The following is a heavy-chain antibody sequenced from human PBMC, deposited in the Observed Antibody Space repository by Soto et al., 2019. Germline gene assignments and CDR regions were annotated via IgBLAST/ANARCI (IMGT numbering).Heavy chain of an antibody. CDR2: IYYSGSI. J-gene: IGHJ4*02. Sequence: SETLSLTCTVSGGSISSYYWSWIRQPPGKGLEWIGYIYYSGSINYNPSLKSRITISADTSNIQISLSLNSVTAADTAVYYCASRSVSAPYYFNSWGQGTLVTVSS. CDR1: GGSISSYY. CDR3: ASRSVSAPYYFNS. D-gene: IGHD3-10*01. V-gene: IGHV4-59*01.